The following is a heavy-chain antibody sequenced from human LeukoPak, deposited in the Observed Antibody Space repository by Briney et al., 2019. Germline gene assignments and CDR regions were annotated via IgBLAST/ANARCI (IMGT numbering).Heavy chain of an antibody. Sequence: GGSLRLSCAASGFTFNTHAMSWVRQAPGKGLEWVSAISGGGGTTYYADSVKGRFTISRDNSQNTFYLQMNDLRAEDTAVYYCAKSPYYDFWPFDYWGQGTQVTVSS. CDR3: AKSPYYDFWPFDY. CDR1: GFTFNTHA. CDR2: ISGGGGTT. V-gene: IGHV3-23*01. D-gene: IGHD3-3*01. J-gene: IGHJ4*02.